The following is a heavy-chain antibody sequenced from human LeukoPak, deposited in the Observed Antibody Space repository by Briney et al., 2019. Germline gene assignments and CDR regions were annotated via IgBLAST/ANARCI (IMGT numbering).Heavy chain of an antibody. Sequence: SVKVSCKASGGTFSSYAISWVRQAPGQGLEWMGGIIPIFGTVNYAQKFQGRVTITTDESTSTAYMELSSLRSEDTAVYYCARSCGGDCYSGAFDIWGQGTMVTVPS. J-gene: IGHJ3*02. CDR1: GGTFSSYA. CDR2: IIPIFGTV. CDR3: ARSCGGDCYSGAFDI. D-gene: IGHD2-21*02. V-gene: IGHV1-69*05.